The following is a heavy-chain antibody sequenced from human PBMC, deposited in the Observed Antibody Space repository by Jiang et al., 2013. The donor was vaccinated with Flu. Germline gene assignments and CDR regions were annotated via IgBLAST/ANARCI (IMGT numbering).Heavy chain of an antibody. D-gene: IGHD2-15*01. J-gene: IGHJ6*02. CDR3: AREGHAVVAGKYSYAGMDV. Sequence: TFTDNALNWVRQAPGHGLEWMAWINTVTGDVKSAQAFTGRFVFSLDTSVSTAYLQISSLTVGDTGVYYCAREGHAVVAGKYSYAGMDVWGQGTTVTVSS. CDR2: INTVTGDV. CDR1: TFTDNA. V-gene: IGHV7-4-1*02.